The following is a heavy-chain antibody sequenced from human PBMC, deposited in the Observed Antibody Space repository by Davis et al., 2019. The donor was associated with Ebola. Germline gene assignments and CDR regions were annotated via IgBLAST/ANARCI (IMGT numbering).Heavy chain of an antibody. J-gene: IGHJ6*04. CDR1: GFVFRNYV. V-gene: IGHV3-23*01. Sequence: GESLKISCAASGFVFRNYVMSWVRQAPGKGLEWVSTLGTSADTYYADSVKGRFTISRDNSKNTLFLQMNSLRAEDTAVYYCAKGTSRSPYYGMDVWGKGTTVTVSS. D-gene: IGHD2-2*01. CDR2: LGTSADT. CDR3: AKGTSRSPYYGMDV.